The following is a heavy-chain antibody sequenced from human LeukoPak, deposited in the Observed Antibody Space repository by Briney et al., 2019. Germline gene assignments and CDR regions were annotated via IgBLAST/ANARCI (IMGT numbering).Heavy chain of an antibody. Sequence: GGSLRLSCAASGFTFSSYSMNWVRQAPGKGLEWVSSISSSSYIYYADSVKGRFTISRDNSKNTLYLQMNSLRAEDTAVYYCAKDALSMAQGHFDYWGQGTLVTVSS. V-gene: IGHV3-21*04. CDR3: AKDALSMAQGHFDY. D-gene: IGHD3-10*01. CDR2: ISSSSYI. J-gene: IGHJ4*02. CDR1: GFTFSSYS.